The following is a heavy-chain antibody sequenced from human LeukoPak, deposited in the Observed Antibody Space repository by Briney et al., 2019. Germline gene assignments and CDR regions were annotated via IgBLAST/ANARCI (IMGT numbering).Heavy chain of an antibody. Sequence: SETLSLTCTVSGGSISSYYWSWIRQPAGKGLEWVGRIYTSGSTNYNPSLKSRVTMSVDTSKNQFSLKLSSVTAADTAVYYCARDGSYNDAFDIWGQGTMVTVSS. V-gene: IGHV4-4*07. CDR2: IYTSGST. J-gene: IGHJ3*02. D-gene: IGHD1-1*01. CDR3: ARDGSYNDAFDI. CDR1: GGSISSYY.